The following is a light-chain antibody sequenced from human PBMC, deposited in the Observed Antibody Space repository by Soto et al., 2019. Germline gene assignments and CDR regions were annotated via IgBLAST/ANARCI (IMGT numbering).Light chain of an antibody. CDR1: SSDVGAYNY. Sequence: QSALTQPASVSGSPGQSITISCTGTSSDVGAYNYVSWYQQHPGTAPKLMIFEVSDRPSGVSNRFSGSKSGNTASLTISGLQAEDEAVYYCSSYTSSNTLVFGGGTKLTVL. CDR2: EVS. V-gene: IGLV2-14*01. CDR3: SSYTSSNTLV. J-gene: IGLJ2*01.